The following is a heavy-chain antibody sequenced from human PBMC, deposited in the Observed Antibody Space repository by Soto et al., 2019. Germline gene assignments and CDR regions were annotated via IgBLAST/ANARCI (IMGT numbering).Heavy chain of an antibody. Sequence: ASVKVSCKASGYTFSNYAIHWVRQAPGQRLECLGWINVGSGNTKYSQKFQGRVTITWDTSASTAYMQLSSLRYEDTAVYYCSRSALTPFDYWGPGTLVTVSS. V-gene: IGHV1-3*01. D-gene: IGHD6-25*01. CDR1: GYTFSNYA. CDR3: SRSALTPFDY. J-gene: IGHJ4*02. CDR2: INVGSGNT.